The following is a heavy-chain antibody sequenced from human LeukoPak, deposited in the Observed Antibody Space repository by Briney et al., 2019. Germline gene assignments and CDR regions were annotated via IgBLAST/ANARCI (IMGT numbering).Heavy chain of an antibody. Sequence: GGSLRLSCAASGFTFTNYSVHWVRQAPGKGPEWLSYISSSSRTVFYADSVKGRFTISRDNAKKSLYLQMNSLRVEDTAIYYCATGAVAGGYWGRGTLVTVSS. D-gene: IGHD3-16*01. CDR1: GFTFTNYS. V-gene: IGHV3-48*04. CDR2: ISSSSRTV. J-gene: IGHJ4*02. CDR3: ATGAVAGGY.